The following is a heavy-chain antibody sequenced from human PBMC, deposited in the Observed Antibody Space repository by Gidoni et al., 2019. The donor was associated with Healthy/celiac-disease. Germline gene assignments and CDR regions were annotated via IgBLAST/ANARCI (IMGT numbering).Heavy chain of an antibody. V-gene: IGHV4-34*01. D-gene: IGHD2-2*02. CDR1: GGSFSGYY. Sequence: QVQLQQWGAGLLKPSETLSLTCAVYGGSFSGYYWSWIRQPPGKGLEWIGEINHSGSTNYNPSLKSRVTISVDTSKNQFSLKLSSVTAADTAVYYCARGYYCSSTSCYNDWGQGTLVTVSS. CDR3: ARGYYCSSTSCYND. J-gene: IGHJ4*02. CDR2: INHSGST.